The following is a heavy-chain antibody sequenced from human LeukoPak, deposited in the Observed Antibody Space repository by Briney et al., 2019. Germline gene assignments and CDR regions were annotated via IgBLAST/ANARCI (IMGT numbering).Heavy chain of an antibody. V-gene: IGHV3-7*01. D-gene: IGHD3-10*01. Sequence: GGSLRLSCAASGFNFRASWMNWVRQAPGKGLERVANMNQDGSAKFYVDSVKGRFTVSRDNTENSVYLQMNSLRVDDTAIYYCARDPDHGAIDFWGQGTLVTVSS. CDR1: GFNFRASW. CDR2: MNQDGSAK. J-gene: IGHJ4*02. CDR3: ARDPDHGAIDF.